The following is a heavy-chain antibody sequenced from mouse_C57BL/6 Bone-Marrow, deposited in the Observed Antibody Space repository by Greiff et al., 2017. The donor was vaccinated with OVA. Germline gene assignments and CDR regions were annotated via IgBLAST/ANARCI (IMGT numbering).Heavy chain of an antibody. CDR3: ARSYYSYYFDY. J-gene: IGHJ2*01. V-gene: IGHV1-80*01. CDR2: IYPGDGDT. CDR1: GYAFSSYW. D-gene: IGHD2-12*01. Sequence: QVQLKESGAELVKPGASVKISCKASGYAFSSYWMNWVKQRPGKGLEWIGQIYPGDGDTNYNGKFKGKATLTADKSSSTAYMQLSSLTSEDSAVYFCARSYYSYYFDYWGQGTTLTVSS.